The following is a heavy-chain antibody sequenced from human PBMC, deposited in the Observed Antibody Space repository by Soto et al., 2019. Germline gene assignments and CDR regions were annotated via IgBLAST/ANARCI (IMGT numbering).Heavy chain of an antibody. V-gene: IGHV3-7*01. CDR2: IKQDGSEK. Sequence: PGGSLRHSCAASGFTFSDYYMSWVRQAPGKGLEWVANIKQDGSEKYYVDSLKGRFTISRDNLKNSLYLQMNSLRAEDTAVYYCARRYGGTFDYWGQGTLVTVSS. CDR1: GFTFSDYY. J-gene: IGHJ4*02. CDR3: ARRYGGTFDY. D-gene: IGHD2-15*01.